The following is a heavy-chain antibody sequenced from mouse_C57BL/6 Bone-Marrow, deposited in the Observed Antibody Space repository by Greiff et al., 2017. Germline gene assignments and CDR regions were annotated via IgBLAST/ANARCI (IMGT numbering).Heavy chain of an antibody. CDR3: AREGITTVVGSFDY. D-gene: IGHD1-1*01. CDR1: GYTFTSYW. J-gene: IGHJ2*01. V-gene: IGHV1-50*01. Sequence: QVQLQQPGAELVKPGASVKLSCKASGYTFTSYWMQWVKQRPGQGLEWIGEIDPSDSYTNYNQKFKGKATLTVDTSSSTAYMQLSSLTSEDSAVYYCAREGITTVVGSFDYWGEGTTLTVSS. CDR2: IDPSDSYT.